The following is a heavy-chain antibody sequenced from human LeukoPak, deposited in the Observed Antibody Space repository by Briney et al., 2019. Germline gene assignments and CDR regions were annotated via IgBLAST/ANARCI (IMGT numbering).Heavy chain of an antibody. Sequence: PSETLSLTCTVSGGSISSSSYYWGWSRQPPGKGLEWIGGIYHTGSTYYNPSLKSRVTFSLDMSKNQFSLTLTSVTAADTAMYYCAGERGYTLGGLYYWGKGTLVTVSS. CDR1: GGSISSSSYY. D-gene: IGHD5-12*01. V-gene: IGHV4-39*07. CDR3: AGERGYTLGGLYY. CDR2: IYHTGST. J-gene: IGHJ4*02.